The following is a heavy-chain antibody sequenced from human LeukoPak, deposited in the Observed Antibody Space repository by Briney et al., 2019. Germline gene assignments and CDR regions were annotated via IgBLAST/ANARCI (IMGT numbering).Heavy chain of an antibody. Sequence: PGGSLRLSCAASGFSLGSYAMGWTRQAPGQGLEWVSAISGSGSHANYAESVKGRFTISRDNSKNTLYLQMHSLIAADTAVYYCGSGPVGTTVPWGQGTLVTVSS. CDR2: ISGSGSHA. CDR1: GFSLGSYA. V-gene: IGHV3-23*01. J-gene: IGHJ5*02. CDR3: GSGPVGTTVP. D-gene: IGHD1-1*01.